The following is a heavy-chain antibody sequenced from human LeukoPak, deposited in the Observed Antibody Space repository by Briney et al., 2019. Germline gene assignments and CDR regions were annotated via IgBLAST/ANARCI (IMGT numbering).Heavy chain of an antibody. J-gene: IGHJ4*02. D-gene: IGHD3-22*01. V-gene: IGHV3-30-3*01. CDR2: ISYDGSNK. CDR3: ARGASTPGNYYDSSGYYSPKDY. CDR1: GFTFSSYA. Sequence: PGGSLRLSCTASGFTFSSYAMHWVRQAPGKGLEWVAVISYDGSNKYYADSVEGRFTISRDNSKNTLYLQMNSLRAEDTAVYYCARGASTPGNYYDSSGYYSPKDYWGQGTLVTVSS.